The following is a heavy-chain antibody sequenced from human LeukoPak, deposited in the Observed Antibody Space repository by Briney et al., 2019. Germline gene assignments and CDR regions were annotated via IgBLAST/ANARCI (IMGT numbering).Heavy chain of an antibody. V-gene: IGHV3-23*01. CDR3: GKVGVTGTMVGYFDY. Sequence: GSLKLSFAASGFPFSSYAMSWVRPAPGKGLEWVSAISGSGGSTYYADSVKGRFTISRDNSKNTLYLQMNSLKAEDTAVYYFGKVGVTGTMVGYFDYWGQGTLVTVSS. D-gene: IGHD1-7*01. J-gene: IGHJ4*02. CDR2: ISGSGGST. CDR1: GFPFSSYA.